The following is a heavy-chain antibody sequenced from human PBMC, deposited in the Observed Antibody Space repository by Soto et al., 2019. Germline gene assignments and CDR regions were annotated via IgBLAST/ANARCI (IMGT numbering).Heavy chain of an antibody. Sequence: GGSLRLSCAASGFTFSRYAMSWVRQAPGKGLEWVSAISGSGGSTYYADSVKGRFTISRDNSKNTLYLQMNSLRAEDTAVYYCAKDLKAVTRGDDAFDIWGQGTMVTVSS. CDR2: ISGSGGST. CDR3: AKDLKAVTRGDDAFDI. V-gene: IGHV3-23*01. J-gene: IGHJ3*02. CDR1: GFTFSRYA. D-gene: IGHD4-17*01.